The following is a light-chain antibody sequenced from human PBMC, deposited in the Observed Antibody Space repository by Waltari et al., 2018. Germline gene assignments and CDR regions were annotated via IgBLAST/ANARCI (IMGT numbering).Light chain of an antibody. Sequence: DIQMTQSPSSLSASVGDRVTITCQASQDIRNYLNWYQQKSGKAPKLLIYDSSNLETGVPSRFSGSGSGTDFSFTISSLQPEDIATYYCQQYFRAPYTFGQGTKLEIK. J-gene: IGKJ2*01. CDR2: DSS. CDR3: QQYFRAPYT. V-gene: IGKV1-33*01. CDR1: QDIRNY.